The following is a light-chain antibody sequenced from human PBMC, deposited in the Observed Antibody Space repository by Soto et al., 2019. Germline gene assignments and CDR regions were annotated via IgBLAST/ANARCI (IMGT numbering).Light chain of an antibody. J-gene: IGKJ4*01. CDR2: DAS. V-gene: IGKV3-11*01. CDR3: QQYNSWPLT. Sequence: EIVLTQSPATLSLSPGERATLSCRASQSVSIFLTWYQQKPGQAPRLLIYDASQRATGIPTRFSGSGSGTEFTLTISSLQSEDFAVYYCQQYNSWPLTFGGGTKVDIK. CDR1: QSVSIF.